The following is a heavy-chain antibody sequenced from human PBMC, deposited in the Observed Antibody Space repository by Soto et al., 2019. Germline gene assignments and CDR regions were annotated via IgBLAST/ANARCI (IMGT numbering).Heavy chain of an antibody. Sequence: EVHLVESGGGLVQPGESLRLSCAASGFTFSDYWMTWVRQAPGKGLEWVANIKKDESKKSYVDSVRGRFTISRDNARNSLYLQMDSLRAEDTALYYCARDVSPGSGPYYLEAFDMWGQGTMVTVSS. V-gene: IGHV3-7*05. D-gene: IGHD3-22*01. J-gene: IGHJ3*02. CDR2: IKKDESKK. CDR3: ARDVSPGSGPYYLEAFDM. CDR1: GFTFSDYW.